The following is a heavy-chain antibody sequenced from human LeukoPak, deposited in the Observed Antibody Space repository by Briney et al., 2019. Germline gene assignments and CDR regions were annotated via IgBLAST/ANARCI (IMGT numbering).Heavy chain of an antibody. CDR2: IKQDGSEK. D-gene: IGHD6-13*01. V-gene: IGHV3-7*01. CDR1: GFTFSSYW. CDR3: ARDHIAAAWTFDY. Sequence: GGSLRLPCAASGFTFSSYWMSWVRQAPGKGLEWVANIKQDGSEKYYVDSVKGRFTISRDNAKNSLYLQMNSLRAEDTAVYYCARDHIAAAWTFDYWGQGTLVTVSS. J-gene: IGHJ4*02.